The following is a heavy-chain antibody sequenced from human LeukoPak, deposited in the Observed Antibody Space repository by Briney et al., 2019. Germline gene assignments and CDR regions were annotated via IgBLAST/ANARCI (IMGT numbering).Heavy chain of an antibody. D-gene: IGHD3-10*01. V-gene: IGHV3-66*02. Sequence: HSGGSLRLSCAASGFTVSSNYMSWVRQAPGKGLEWVSVIYSGGSTYYADSVKGRFTISRDNSKNTLYLQMNSLRAEDTAVYYCARLPSGADYYHYYMDVWGKGTTVTVSS. CDR1: GFTVSSNY. J-gene: IGHJ6*03. CDR3: ARLPSGADYYHYYMDV. CDR2: IYSGGST.